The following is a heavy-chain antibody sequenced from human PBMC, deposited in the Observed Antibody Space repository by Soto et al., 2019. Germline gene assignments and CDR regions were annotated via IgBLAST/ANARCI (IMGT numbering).Heavy chain of an antibody. CDR2: LYYSGNT. V-gene: IGHV4-39*01. D-gene: IGHD5-18*01. CDR1: GGSIRSINHY. CDR3: ARHDTDMVNDS. Sequence: QLHLQESGPRVVKPSETLSLTCNVTGGSIRSINHYWGWIRQSPAKGLEWLGSLYYSGNTYYNPSLKSRVTMAVDTSKNHFSLRLSSVPAADTAIYFWARHDTDMVNDSWGQGALIIVSS. J-gene: IGHJ5*01.